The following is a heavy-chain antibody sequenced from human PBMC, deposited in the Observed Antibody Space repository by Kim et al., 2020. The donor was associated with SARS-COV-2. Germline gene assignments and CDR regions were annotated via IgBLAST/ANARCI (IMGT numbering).Heavy chain of an antibody. CDR3: ARAGCSSASCGGALIDY. D-gene: IGHD2-2*01. CDR1: GGSFSGYY. V-gene: IGHV4-34*01. CDR2: ISHSGST. Sequence: SETLSLTCAVYGGSFSGYYWSWIRQPPGKGLEWIGEISHSGSTNTNPSLKNRITISVDASKNQFSLRLSSVTAADTAVYYCARAGCSSASCGGALIDYWGQGARVTVSS. J-gene: IGHJ4*02.